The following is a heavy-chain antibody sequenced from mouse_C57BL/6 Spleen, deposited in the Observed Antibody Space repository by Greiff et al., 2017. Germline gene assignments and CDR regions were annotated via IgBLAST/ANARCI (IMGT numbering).Heavy chain of an antibody. CDR1: GYTFTSYW. J-gene: IGHJ2*01. CDR3: ARAGSSYLDY. V-gene: IGHV1-61*01. CDR2: IYPSDSET. D-gene: IGHD1-1*01. Sequence: QVHVKQPGAELVRPGSSVKLSCKASGYTFTSYWMDWVKQRPGQGLEWIGNIYPSDSETHYNQKFKDKATLTVDKSSSTAYMQLSSLTSEDSAVYYCARAGSSYLDYWGQGTTLTVSS.